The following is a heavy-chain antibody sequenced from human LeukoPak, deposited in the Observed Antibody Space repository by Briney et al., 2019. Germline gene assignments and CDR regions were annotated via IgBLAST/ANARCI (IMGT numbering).Heavy chain of an antibody. D-gene: IGHD3-9*01. Sequence: SETLSLTCAVSGGTASSSNWWSWVRQPPGKGLEWIGEIYHSGSTNYNPSLKSRVSISVDKSKNQFSLKLSSVTAADTAVYYCARRNDYDILTGYYTYYGMDVWGQGTTVTVSS. J-gene: IGHJ6*02. CDR2: IYHSGST. V-gene: IGHV4-4*02. CDR1: GGTASSSNW. CDR3: ARRNDYDILTGYYTYYGMDV.